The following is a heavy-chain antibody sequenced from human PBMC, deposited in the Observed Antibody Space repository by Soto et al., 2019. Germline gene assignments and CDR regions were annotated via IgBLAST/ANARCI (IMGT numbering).Heavy chain of an antibody. CDR2: ISGSGGST. CDR1: TFTFSSYA. Sequence: GSLRLSCAASTFTFSSYAMSWVRQAPGKGLEWVSAISGSGGSTYYADSVKGRFTISRDNSKNTLYLQMNRLRAEDTAVYYCTKVGALDDPEDYYCGMDVWGKGTKVTV. D-gene: IGHD3-10*01. CDR3: TKVGALDDPEDYYCGMDV. V-gene: IGHV3-23*01. J-gene: IGHJ6*04.